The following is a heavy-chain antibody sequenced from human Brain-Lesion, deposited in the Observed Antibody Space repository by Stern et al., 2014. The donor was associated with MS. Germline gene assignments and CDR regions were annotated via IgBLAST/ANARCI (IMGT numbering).Heavy chain of an antibody. J-gene: IGHJ5*02. CDR3: AKDRQYLTYFFDH. CDR2: VSSDGSNK. D-gene: IGHD2/OR15-2a*01. Sequence: VQLVESGGGVVQPGRPLRLSCVASGFTFGSCALHWVRQAPGKGLEGVAGVSSDGSNKYYADSVKGRFTISRDNSQNTLYMQMSSLRPEDTAVYYCAKDRQYLTYFFDHWGQGSLVTVSS. V-gene: IGHV3-30*18. CDR1: GFTFGSCA.